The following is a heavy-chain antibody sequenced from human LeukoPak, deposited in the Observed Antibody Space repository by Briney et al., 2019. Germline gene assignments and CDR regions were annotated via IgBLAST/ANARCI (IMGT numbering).Heavy chain of an antibody. CDR3: AREFLAMVRGVITNYYYYYMDV. V-gene: IGHV3-21*01. D-gene: IGHD3-10*01. CDR2: ITSSSSYI. CDR1: GFTFSSYS. J-gene: IGHJ6*03. Sequence: GGSLRLSCAASGFTFSSYSMNWVRQAPGKGLEWVSSITSSSSYIYYADSVKGRFTISRDNAKNSLYLQMNSLRAEDTAVYYCAREFLAMVRGVITNYYYYYMDVWGKGTTVTVSS.